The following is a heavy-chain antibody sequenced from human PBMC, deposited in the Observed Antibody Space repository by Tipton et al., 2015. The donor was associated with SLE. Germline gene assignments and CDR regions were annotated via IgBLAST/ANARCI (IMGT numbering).Heavy chain of an antibody. D-gene: IGHD2-15*01. Sequence: TLSLTCTVSGGSISSRSHYWGWIRQPPGKGLEWIGSIHYTGTTYYSPSLKSRVTISVDTSKNQFSLKLSSVTAADTAVYYCAVAVVPAGMDVWGQGTTVTVSS. J-gene: IGHJ6*02. CDR3: AVAVVPAGMDV. CDR2: IHYTGTT. V-gene: IGHV4-39*07. CDR1: GGSISSRSHY.